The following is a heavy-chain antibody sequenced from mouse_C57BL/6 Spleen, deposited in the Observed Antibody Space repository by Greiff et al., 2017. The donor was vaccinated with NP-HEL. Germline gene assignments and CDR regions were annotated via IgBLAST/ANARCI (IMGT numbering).Heavy chain of an antibody. CDR1: GYTFTEYT. CDR3: ARHEGGYGSQAWFAY. CDR2: FYPGSGSI. Sequence: VQGVESGAELVKPGASVKLSCKASGYTFTEYTIHWVKQRSGQGLEWIGWFYPGSGSIKYNEKFKDKATLTADKSSSTVYMELSRLTSEDSAVYFCARHEGGYGSQAWFAYWGQGTLVTVSA. D-gene: IGHD1-1*01. V-gene: IGHV1-62-2*01. J-gene: IGHJ3*01.